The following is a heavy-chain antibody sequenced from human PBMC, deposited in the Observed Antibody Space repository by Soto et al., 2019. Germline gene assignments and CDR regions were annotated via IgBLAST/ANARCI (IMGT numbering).Heavy chain of an antibody. CDR3: ARVGVFGSGSPTDY. CDR1: GFTFRGYA. V-gene: IGHV3-33*01. CDR2: IWYNGSNK. D-gene: IGHD3-10*01. J-gene: IGHJ4*02. Sequence: QVQLVESGGGVVQPGRSLRLSCVASGFTFRGYAMHGVRQAPGRGLELVAIIWYNGSNKYYADSVKGRFTISRDDSKNTVYLQMSSLRAEDTAVYYCARVGVFGSGSPTDYWGQGTLVTVSS.